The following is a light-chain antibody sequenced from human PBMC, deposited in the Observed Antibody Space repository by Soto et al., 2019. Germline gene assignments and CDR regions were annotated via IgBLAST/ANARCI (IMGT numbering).Light chain of an antibody. V-gene: IGKV1-39*01. Sequence: DIQMTQSPSSVSASVGDRVTISCRSSQTIQKYVNWYQQRPGKVPRLLMYAVSSLHREVSSRFSGSGSGTDFTLTISDLQPGDFATYYCQQSDNAPVTFGGGTTVEIK. CDR3: QQSDNAPVT. CDR2: AVS. CDR1: QTIQKY. J-gene: IGKJ4*01.